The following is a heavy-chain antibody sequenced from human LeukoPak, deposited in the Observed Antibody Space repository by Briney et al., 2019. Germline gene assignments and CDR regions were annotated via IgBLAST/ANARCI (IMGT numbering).Heavy chain of an antibody. CDR1: GFTFSCYG. CDR3: AKMVEMATKGDY. CDR2: ISYDGSNK. D-gene: IGHD5-24*01. V-gene: IGHV3-30*18. J-gene: IGHJ4*02. Sequence: GRSLRLSCAASGFTFSCYGMHWVRQAPGKGLEWVAVISYDGSNKYYADSVKGRFTISRDNSKNTLYLQMNSLRAEDTAVYYCAKMVEMATKGDYWGQGTLVTVSS.